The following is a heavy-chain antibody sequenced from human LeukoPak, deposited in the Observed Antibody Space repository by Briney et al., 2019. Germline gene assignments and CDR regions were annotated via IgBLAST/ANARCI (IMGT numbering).Heavy chain of an antibody. Sequence: GGSLRLSCAASGFTFSSYAMHWVRQAPGKGLEWVAVISYDGSNKYYADSVKGRFTISRDNSKNTLYLQMNSLRAEDTAVYYCAKAPGDFWSEYHFDYWGQGTLVIVSS. V-gene: IGHV3-30-3*01. CDR3: AKAPGDFWSEYHFDY. D-gene: IGHD3-3*01. CDR2: ISYDGSNK. J-gene: IGHJ4*02. CDR1: GFTFSSYA.